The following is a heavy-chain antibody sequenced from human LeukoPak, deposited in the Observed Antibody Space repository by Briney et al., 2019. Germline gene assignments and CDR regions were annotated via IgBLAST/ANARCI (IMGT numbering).Heavy chain of an antibody. CDR2: IYYSGTT. V-gene: IGHV4-59*04. D-gene: IGHD2-15*01. Sequence: SETLSLTCTVSGGSISNYYWNWIRQPPGKGLEWIGNIYYSGTTYYNPSLKSRVTISVDTSKNQISLRLSSVTAADTAVYYCARLQRNCSGGSCYYFDYWGQGTLVTVSS. J-gene: IGHJ4*02. CDR3: ARLQRNCSGGSCYYFDY. CDR1: GGSISNYY.